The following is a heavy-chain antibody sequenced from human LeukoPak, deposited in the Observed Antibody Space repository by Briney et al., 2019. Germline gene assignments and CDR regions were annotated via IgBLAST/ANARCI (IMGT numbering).Heavy chain of an antibody. V-gene: IGHV1-2*02. D-gene: IGHD3-9*01. CDR3: ARVQYYNILTGSFQY. CDR2: INPDSGDT. CDR1: GYIFTAYY. Sequence: ASVKVSCKASGYIFTAYYLHWVRQAPGQGLEWMGWINPDSGDTKFAQKFQGRVSMTRDTSISTAYMELSGLRSDDTAYYFCARVQYYNILTGSFQYWGQGTLVTVSS. J-gene: IGHJ4*02.